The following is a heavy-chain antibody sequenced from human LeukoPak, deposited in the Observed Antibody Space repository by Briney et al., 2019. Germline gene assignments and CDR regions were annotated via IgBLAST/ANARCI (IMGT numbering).Heavy chain of an antibody. CDR3: ARVPVGHNWNYVRESKWFDP. D-gene: IGHD1-7*01. CDR1: GYTFTSYG. J-gene: IGHJ5*02. Sequence: ASVKVSCKASGYTFTSYGISWVRQAPGQGLEWMGWISAYNGNTNYAQKLQGRVTMTTDTSTSTAYMELRSLRSDDTAVYYCARVPVGHNWNYVRESKWFDPWGQGTLVTVSP. CDR2: ISAYNGNT. V-gene: IGHV1-18*01.